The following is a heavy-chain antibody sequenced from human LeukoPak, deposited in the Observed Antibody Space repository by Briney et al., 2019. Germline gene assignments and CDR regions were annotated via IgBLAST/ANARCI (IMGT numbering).Heavy chain of an antibody. J-gene: IGHJ5*02. Sequence: SETLSLTCAVYGGSFSGYYWSWIRQPPGKGLEWIGEINHSGSTNYNPSLKSRVTISVDTSKNQFSLKLSSVTAADTAVYYCARGSPRGYGPGSYVRSWFDPWGQGTLVTVSS. CDR2: INHSGST. V-gene: IGHV4-34*01. D-gene: IGHD3-10*01. CDR3: ARGSPRGYGPGSYVRSWFDP. CDR1: GGSFSGYY.